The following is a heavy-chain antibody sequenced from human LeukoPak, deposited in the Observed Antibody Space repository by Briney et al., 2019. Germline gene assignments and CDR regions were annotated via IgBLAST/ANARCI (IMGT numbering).Heavy chain of an antibody. Sequence: ASETLSLTCAVSGDSVTSGPYYWGWVRQPPGKELEWVATMSHGANTYKNPALKSRVAISVDTSKNQVSLNLTSVTAADTAVYYCARAHLGGFDHWGQGTLVTVSS. CDR1: GDSVTSGPYY. J-gene: IGHJ4*02. CDR3: ARAHLGGFDH. CDR2: MSHGANT. V-gene: IGHV4-39*07. D-gene: IGHD3-16*01.